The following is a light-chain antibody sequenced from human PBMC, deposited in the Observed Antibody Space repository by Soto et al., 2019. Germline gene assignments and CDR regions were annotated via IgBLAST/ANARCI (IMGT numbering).Light chain of an antibody. CDR3: QQYNSYSPLT. Sequence: DIRMNQSPATVPATKGDRVTITCRANQSISTWLAWYQQKPGKAPNLLIYKASRLETGVPSRFSGSGSGTDFTLTISSLQPDDFATYYCQQYNSYSPLTFGGGTNV. CDR2: KAS. V-gene: IGKV1-5*03. J-gene: IGKJ4*01. CDR1: QSISTW.